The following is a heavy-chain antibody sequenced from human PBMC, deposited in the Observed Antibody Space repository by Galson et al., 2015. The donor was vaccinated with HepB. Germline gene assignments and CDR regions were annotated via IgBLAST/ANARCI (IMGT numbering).Heavy chain of an antibody. J-gene: IGHJ6*02. CDR2: IKQDGSEK. D-gene: IGHD5-12*01. Sequence: SLRLSCAASGFTFSSYWMSWVRRAPGKGLEWVANIKQDGSEKYYVDSVKGRFTISRDNAKNSLYLQMNSLRAEDTAVYYCARDRGRRGYSGYEYYYGMDVWGQGTTVTVSS. CDR3: ARDRGRRGYSGYEYYYGMDV. V-gene: IGHV3-7*03. CDR1: GFTFSSYW.